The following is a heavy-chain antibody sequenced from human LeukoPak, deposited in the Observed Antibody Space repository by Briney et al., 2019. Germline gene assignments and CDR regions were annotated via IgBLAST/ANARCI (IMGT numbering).Heavy chain of an antibody. V-gene: IGHV4-61*02. CDR1: GYSISSGYF. CDR2: IYTSGST. J-gene: IGHJ4*02. Sequence: SETLSLTCTVSGYSISSGYFWGWIRQPAGKGLEWIGPIYTSGSTNYNPSLKIRVTISVDTSKKQFSLKLSSVTAADTAVYYCAGNYYGSGSYYSEDRYWGQGTLVTVSS. CDR3: AGNYYGSGSYYSEDRY. D-gene: IGHD3-10*01.